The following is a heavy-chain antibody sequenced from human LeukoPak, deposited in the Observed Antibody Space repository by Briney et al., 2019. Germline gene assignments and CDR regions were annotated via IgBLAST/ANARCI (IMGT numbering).Heavy chain of an antibody. D-gene: IGHD6-25*01. CDR2: ISSSGSTI. J-gene: IGHJ6*03. CDR3: ARDGTPNYRSGWVYMDV. V-gene: IGHV3-48*03. CDR1: GFTFSSYE. Sequence: PGGSLRLSCAASGFTFSSYEMNWVRQAPGKGLEWVSYISSSGSTIYYADSVKGRFTISRDNAKNSLYLQMNSLRAEDTAVYYCARDGTPNYRSGWVYMDVWGKGTTVTISS.